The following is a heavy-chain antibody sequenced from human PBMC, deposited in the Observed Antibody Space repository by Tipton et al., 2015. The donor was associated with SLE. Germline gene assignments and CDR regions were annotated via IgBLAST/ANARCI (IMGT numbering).Heavy chain of an antibody. V-gene: IGHV4-39*01. D-gene: IGHD2-8*01. CDR1: GGSISSSSYY. J-gene: IGHJ4*02. CDR3: ARYTNGYFDY. Sequence: TLSLTCTVSGGSISSSSYYWGWIRQPPGKGLEWIGSIYYSGSTYYNPSLKSRVTISVDTSRDQFSLKLSSVTAADTAVYYCARYTNGYFDYWGQGTLVTVSS. CDR2: IYYSGST.